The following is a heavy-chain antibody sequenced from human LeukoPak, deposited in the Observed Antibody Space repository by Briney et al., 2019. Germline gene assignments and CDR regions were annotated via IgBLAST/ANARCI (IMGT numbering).Heavy chain of an antibody. Sequence: SGPTLVKPTQTLTLTCTFSGFSLSTGAVGVGWIRQPPGKALEWLALIYWDDDKRYSPSLKSRLTITGDASKNQVVLTMTNMDPVDTATYYCTHTNSVTRPFDYWGQGTLVTVSS. J-gene: IGHJ4*02. CDR3: THTNSVTRPFDY. CDR2: IYWDDDK. V-gene: IGHV2-5*02. CDR1: GFSLSTGAVG. D-gene: IGHD4-17*01.